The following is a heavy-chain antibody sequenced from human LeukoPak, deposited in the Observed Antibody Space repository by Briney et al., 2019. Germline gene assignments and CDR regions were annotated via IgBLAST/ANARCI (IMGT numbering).Heavy chain of an antibody. CDR2: ISADGGST. J-gene: IGHJ4*02. V-gene: IGHV3-43*02. CDR1: GLTFHDYA. CDR3: AKESGKFDY. Sequence: GGSLRLSCVAAGLTFHDYAMHWVRQAPGKGLEWVSLISADGGSTFYADSVRGRFSISRDNSKNSLYLQMNSLRTEDTAMYYCAKESGKFDYWGQGTLVAVSS.